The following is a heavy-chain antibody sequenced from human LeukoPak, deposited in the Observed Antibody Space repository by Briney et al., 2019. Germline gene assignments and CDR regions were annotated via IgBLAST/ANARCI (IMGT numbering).Heavy chain of an antibody. CDR2: ISGSGGST. CDR3: VARDSSGWYEYFQH. CDR1: GGSISSYY. V-gene: IGHV3-23*01. J-gene: IGHJ1*01. Sequence: ETLSLTCTVSGGSISSYYWSWVRQAPGKGLEWVSAISGSGGSTYYADSVKGRFTISRDNSKNTLYLQMNSLRAEDTAVYYCVARDSSGWYEYFQHWGQGTLVTVSS. D-gene: IGHD6-19*01.